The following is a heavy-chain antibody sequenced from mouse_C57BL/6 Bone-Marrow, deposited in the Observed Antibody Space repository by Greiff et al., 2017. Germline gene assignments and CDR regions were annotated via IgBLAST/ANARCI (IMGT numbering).Heavy chain of an antibody. CDR3: ARHRFAMDY. Sequence: DVKLVESGGDLVKPGGSLKLSCAASGFTFSSYGMSWVRQTPDKRLEWVATISSGGSYTYYPASVKGRFTISRDNAKNTLYLQMSSLKSEDTAMYYCARHRFAMDYWGQGTSVTVSS. V-gene: IGHV5-6*02. CDR1: GFTFSSYG. CDR2: ISSGGSYT. J-gene: IGHJ4*01.